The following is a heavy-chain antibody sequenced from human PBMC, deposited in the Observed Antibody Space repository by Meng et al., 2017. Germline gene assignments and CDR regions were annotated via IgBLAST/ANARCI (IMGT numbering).Heavy chain of an antibody. V-gene: IGHV2-5*02. CDR1: GFSLSTSGVG. D-gene: IGHD3-22*01. CDR3: AHSQNTYYYDSSGYYDY. CDR2: IYWDDDK. Sequence: SGPTLVKPTQTLTLTCTFSGFSLSTSGVGVGWIRQPPGKALEWLALIYWDDDKRYSPSLKSRLTITKDTSKNQVVLTMTNMDPVDTATYYCAHSQNTYYYDSSGYYDYWGQETLVTVSS. J-gene: IGHJ4*02.